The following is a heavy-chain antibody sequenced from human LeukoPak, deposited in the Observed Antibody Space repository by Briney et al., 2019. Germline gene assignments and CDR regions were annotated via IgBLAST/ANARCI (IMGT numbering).Heavy chain of an antibody. J-gene: IGHJ4*02. Sequence: GGSLRLSCAASGFTFSSYGMNWVRQAPGKGLEWVSGITGRGEHIFYAGSVKGRFTISRDNSKNTLYLQMNSLRAEDTAVYYCAKDRRLAAFDYGGQGTLVTVSS. V-gene: IGHV3-23*01. CDR3: AKDRRLAAFDY. D-gene: IGHD6-25*01. CDR2: ITGRGEHI. CDR1: GFTFSSYG.